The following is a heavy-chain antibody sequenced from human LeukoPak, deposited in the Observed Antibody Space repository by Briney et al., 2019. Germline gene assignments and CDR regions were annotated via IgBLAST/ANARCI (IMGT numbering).Heavy chain of an antibody. Sequence: ASVKVSCKASGYTFSGHYMHWVRQAPGQGLEWMGWIYPNSGGTNYAQKFQGRVTMTRDTSISAAYMDLSRLGSDDTAVYYCARVAGGDWYYFDFWGQGTLVTVAS. J-gene: IGHJ4*02. D-gene: IGHD2-21*02. CDR2: IYPNSGGT. CDR3: ARVAGGDWYYFDF. CDR1: GYTFSGHY. V-gene: IGHV1-2*02.